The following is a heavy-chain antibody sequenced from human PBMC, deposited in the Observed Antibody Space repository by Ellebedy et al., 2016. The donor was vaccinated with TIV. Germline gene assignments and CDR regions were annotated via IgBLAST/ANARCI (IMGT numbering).Heavy chain of an antibody. CDR2: MYVSGSI. V-gene: IGHV4-4*07. CDR3: ARGLGRGFNWFNP. CDR1: GGSISGYY. J-gene: IGHJ5*02. Sequence: SETLSLXXTVSGGSISGYYWSWIRQPAGKGLEWIGRMYVSGSINYNPSLKSRVTMSVDTSKNQFSLKVTSLTAADTGVYYCARGLGRGFNWFNPWGQGTLVTVSS.